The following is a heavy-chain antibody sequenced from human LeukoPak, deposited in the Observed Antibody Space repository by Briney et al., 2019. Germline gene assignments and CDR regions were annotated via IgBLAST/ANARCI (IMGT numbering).Heavy chain of an antibody. Sequence: GASVNVSCKSSGYTFTGYYMHWVRQAPGQGLEWMGWINPNSGGTNYAQKFQGRVTMTRDTSIRTAYMEVSSLRSDDTAVYYCARGQQWLEAFDYWGLGTLVTVSS. CDR2: INPNSGGT. CDR1: GYTFTGYY. V-gene: IGHV1-2*02. CDR3: ARGQQWLEAFDY. J-gene: IGHJ4*02. D-gene: IGHD6-19*01.